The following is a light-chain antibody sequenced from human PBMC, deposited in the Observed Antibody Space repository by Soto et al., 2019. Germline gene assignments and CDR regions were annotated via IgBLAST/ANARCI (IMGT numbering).Light chain of an antibody. Sequence: EIVLTQSPGTLSLSPGERATLSCRASQSFTSTSLAWYQQKPGQAPRLLISGASRRAAGIPDRFSGSGSGTDYTLTISSLEPEDSAVYYCHQRQSWPRTFGQGTKVEIK. CDR1: QSFTSTS. J-gene: IGKJ1*01. V-gene: IGKV3-20*01. CDR2: GAS. CDR3: HQRQSWPRT.